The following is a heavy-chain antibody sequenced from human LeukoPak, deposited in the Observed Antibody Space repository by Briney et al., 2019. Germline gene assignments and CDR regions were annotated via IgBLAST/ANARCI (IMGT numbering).Heavy chain of an antibody. J-gene: IGHJ4*02. Sequence: GGSLRLSCAASGFTFSSYAMSWVRQAPGKGLEWVSAISGSGGSTYYADSVKGRFTISRDNSENTLYLQMNSLRAEDTAVYYCAKPGYCSGGSCLRRGSFDYWGQGTLVTVSS. V-gene: IGHV3-23*01. CDR1: GFTFSSYA. CDR3: AKPGYCSGGSCLRRGSFDY. CDR2: ISGSGGST. D-gene: IGHD2-15*01.